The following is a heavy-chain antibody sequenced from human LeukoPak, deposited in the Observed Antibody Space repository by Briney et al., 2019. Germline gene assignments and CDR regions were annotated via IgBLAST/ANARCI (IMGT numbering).Heavy chain of an antibody. D-gene: IGHD3-10*01. J-gene: IGHJ4*02. V-gene: IGHV1-69*05. CDR2: IIPIFGTA. Sequence: SVKVSCKASGVTFSSYAISWVRQAPGQGLEWMGRIIPIFGTANYAQKFQGRVTITTDESTSTAYMELSSLRSEDTAVYYCARDFTMVRGVMYYWGQGTLVTVSS. CDR1: GVTFSSYA. CDR3: ARDFTMVRGVMYY.